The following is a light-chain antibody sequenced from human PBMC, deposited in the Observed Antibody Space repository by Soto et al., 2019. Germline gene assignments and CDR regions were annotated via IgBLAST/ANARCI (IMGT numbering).Light chain of an antibody. Sequence: EIVMTQSPATLSVSPGGRATLSCRASESVSRNLAWYQQKPGQAPRLLIYDASARATGIPVRFSGSASGTEFTLTVSSLQSEDFAVYYCQQYNSWPLTFGGGTKVEIK. CDR3: QQYNSWPLT. CDR1: ESVSRN. V-gene: IGKV3-15*01. CDR2: DAS. J-gene: IGKJ4*01.